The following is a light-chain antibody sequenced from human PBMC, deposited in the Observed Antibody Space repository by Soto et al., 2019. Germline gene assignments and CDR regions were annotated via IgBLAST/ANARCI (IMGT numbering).Light chain of an antibody. Sequence: EIVLTQSPGTLSLSPGERATLSCRASQSVSSSYLAWYQQKPGQAPRQLIYGASSRATGIPDSFSGSGSGKYFTLTITRLEPEDFAVYACQHYRTSFGGGTRVEIK. J-gene: IGKJ4*01. CDR2: GAS. CDR3: QHYRTS. V-gene: IGKV3-20*01. CDR1: QSVSSSY.